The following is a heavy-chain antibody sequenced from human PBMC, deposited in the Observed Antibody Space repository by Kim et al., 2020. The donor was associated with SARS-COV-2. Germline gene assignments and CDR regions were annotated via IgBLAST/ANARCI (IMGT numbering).Heavy chain of an antibody. J-gene: IGHJ4*02. Sequence: GGSLRLSCAASGFTFSSYWMTWVRQAPWKGLEWVANIKQDGSEKYYVDSVKGRFTISKDNAKNSLYLQMNSLRAEDTAVYYCARVSPARGAFDYWGQGILVTVSS. CDR2: IKQDGSEK. CDR1: GFTFSSYW. V-gene: IGHV3-7*03. CDR3: ARVSPARGAFDY.